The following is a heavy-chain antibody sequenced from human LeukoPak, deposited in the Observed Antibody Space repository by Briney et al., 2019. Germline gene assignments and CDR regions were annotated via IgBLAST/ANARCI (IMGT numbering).Heavy chain of an antibody. D-gene: IGHD6-19*01. CDR2: INPSGGST. CDR1: GYTFTSYY. Sequence: SVKVSCKASGYTFTSYYMHWVRQAPGQGLEWMGIINPSGGSTSSAQYFQGRVTMTRDTSTSTVYMELSSLRSEDTAVYYCARSSGWHDAFDIWGQGTMVTVSS. CDR3: ARSSGWHDAFDI. J-gene: IGHJ3*02. V-gene: IGHV1-46*01.